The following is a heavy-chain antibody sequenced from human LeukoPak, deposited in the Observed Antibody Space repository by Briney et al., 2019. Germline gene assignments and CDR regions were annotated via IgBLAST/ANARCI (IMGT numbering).Heavy chain of an antibody. CDR1: GGSISSGGYY. Sequence: SQTLSLTCTVSGGSISSGGYYWSWIRQPPGKGLEWIGYIYYSESTYYKPSLKSRVTISVDRSKNQFSLKLSSVTAADTAVYYCALGTNRDVFDIWGQGTMVTVSS. J-gene: IGHJ3*02. D-gene: IGHD1-14*01. CDR3: ALGTNRDVFDI. CDR2: IYYSEST. V-gene: IGHV4-30-2*01.